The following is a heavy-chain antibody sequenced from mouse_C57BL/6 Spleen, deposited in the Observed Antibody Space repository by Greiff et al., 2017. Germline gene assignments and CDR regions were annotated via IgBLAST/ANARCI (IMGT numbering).Heavy chain of an antibody. CDR1: GFTFSDYY. Sequence: EVMLVESEGGLVQPGSSMKLSCTASGFTFSDYYMAWVRQVPEKGLEWVANINYDGSSTYYLDSLKSRFIISRDNAKNILYLQMSSLKSEDTATCCCAGDRDDYAMDYWGQGTSVTVSS. V-gene: IGHV5-16*01. CDR3: AGDRDDYAMDY. J-gene: IGHJ4*01. CDR2: INYDGSST.